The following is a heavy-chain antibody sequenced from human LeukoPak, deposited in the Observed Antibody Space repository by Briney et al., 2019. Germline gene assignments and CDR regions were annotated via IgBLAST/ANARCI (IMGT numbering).Heavy chain of an antibody. Sequence: GASVKVSCKAAGYTFGNYGIKWVRQAPGQGLEWVGWISGFNGNTNYAQNFHGRVTMTTDTSTTTAYMELRNLRSDDTAVYYCATADVYGSGPPSLFDYWGQGTLVTVSS. J-gene: IGHJ4*02. V-gene: IGHV1-18*01. D-gene: IGHD3-10*01. CDR3: ATADVYGSGPPSLFDY. CDR2: ISGFNGNT. CDR1: GYTFGNYG.